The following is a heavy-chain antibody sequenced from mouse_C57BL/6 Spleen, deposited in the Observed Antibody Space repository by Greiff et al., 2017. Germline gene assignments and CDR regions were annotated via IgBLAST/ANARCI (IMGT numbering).Heavy chain of an antibody. CDR3: TRDGTTVVWQYYFDY. V-gene: IGHV5-9-1*02. CDR1: GFTFSSYA. CDR2: ISSGGNYI. J-gene: IGHJ2*01. Sequence: EVKLMESGAGLVKPGGSLKLSCAASGFTFSSYAMPWVRQTPEKRLEWVANISSGGNYIHYAENVKGRFTMSRDNSRNTLYLQISSLKSEDTAMYYCTRDGTTVVWQYYFDYWGQGTTRTVSS. D-gene: IGHD1-1*01.